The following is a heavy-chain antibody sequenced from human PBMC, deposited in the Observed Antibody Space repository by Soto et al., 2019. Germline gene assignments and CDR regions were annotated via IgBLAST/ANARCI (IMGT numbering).Heavy chain of an antibody. D-gene: IGHD1-26*01. J-gene: IGHJ4*02. CDR1: GFTFSSYS. V-gene: IGHV3-48*02. Sequence: EVQLVQSGGGLVQPGGSLRLSCAASGFTFSSYSMKWVRQAPGKGLEWVSYISGRSSIIYYRDSVKGRFTISRDNAKESLYLQMNNLRDEDTAVYYCARISESYFEDFWGQGTLVTVSS. CDR3: ARISESYFEDF. CDR2: ISGRSSII.